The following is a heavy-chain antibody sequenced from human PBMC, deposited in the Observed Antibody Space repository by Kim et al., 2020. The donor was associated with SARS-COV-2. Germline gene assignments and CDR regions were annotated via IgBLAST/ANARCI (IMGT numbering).Heavy chain of an antibody. J-gene: IGHJ4*02. V-gene: IGHV4-34*01. CDR1: GGSFSGYY. CDR2: INHSGST. Sequence: SETLSLTCAVYGGSFSGYYWSWIRQPPGKGLEWLGEINHSGSTNYNPSLKSRFTISVDTSKNQFSLKLSSVTAADTAVYYCAIGLGASSIAAPFDYWGQG. CDR3: AIGLGASSIAAPFDY. D-gene: IGHD6-6*01.